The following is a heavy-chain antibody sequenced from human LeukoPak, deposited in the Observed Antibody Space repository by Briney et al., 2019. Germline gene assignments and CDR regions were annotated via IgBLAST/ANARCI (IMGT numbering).Heavy chain of an antibody. CDR3: ARGRPGSGWSFDY. CDR2: INPSGGTT. J-gene: IGHJ4*02. V-gene: IGHV1-46*01. CDR1: GYTFTTYY. D-gene: IGHD6-19*01. Sequence: ASVKVSCKTSGYTFTTYYMHWVRQAPGQGLEWMGIINPSGGTTNYAQKFQGRVTMTRDTSTTTLYMELSSLRSEDTAVYYCARGRPGSGWSFDYWGQGTRVTVSS.